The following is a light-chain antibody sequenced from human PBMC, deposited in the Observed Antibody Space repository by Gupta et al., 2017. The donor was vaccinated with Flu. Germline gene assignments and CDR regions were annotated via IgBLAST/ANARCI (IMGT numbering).Light chain of an antibody. CDR3: QVWDSSSAV. CDR1: NIGSKS. CDR2: DDS. Sequence: SYVLTQPPSVSVAPGQTARITCGGNNIGSKSVHWYQQKPGQAPVLVVYDDSARPSGIPERFSGSNSGNTATLTISRVEAGDEADYYCQVWDSSSAVFGTGTKVTVL. J-gene: IGLJ1*01. V-gene: IGLV3-21*02.